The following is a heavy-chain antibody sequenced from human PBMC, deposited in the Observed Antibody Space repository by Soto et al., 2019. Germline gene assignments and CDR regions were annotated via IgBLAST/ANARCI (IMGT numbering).Heavy chain of an antibody. CDR1: GFTFDDYT. Sequence: EVQLVESGGVVVQPGGSLRLSCAASGFTFDDYTMHWVRQDPGKGLEWVSLISWDGGSTYYADSVKGRFTISRDNSKNSLYLQMNSLRTEDTALYYCAKDAQKTYYDILTGYSRPYYFDYWGQGTLVTVSS. J-gene: IGHJ4*02. V-gene: IGHV3-43*01. CDR2: ISWDGGST. CDR3: AKDAQKTYYDILTGYSRPYYFDY. D-gene: IGHD3-9*01.